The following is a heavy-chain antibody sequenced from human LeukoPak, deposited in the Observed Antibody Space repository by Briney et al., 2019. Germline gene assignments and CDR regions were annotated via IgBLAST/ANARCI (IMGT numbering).Heavy chain of an antibody. Sequence: PGGSLRLSCAASGFTFSSYGMHWVRQAPGKGLEWVAFIRYDGSNKYYADSLKGRFTISRDNSKNTLYLQMNSLRAEDTAVYYCATSFGPVIAAAGTGADWGQGTLVTVSS. CDR3: ATSFGPVIAAAGTGAD. J-gene: IGHJ4*02. CDR2: IRYDGSNK. CDR1: GFTFSSYG. D-gene: IGHD6-13*01. V-gene: IGHV3-30*02.